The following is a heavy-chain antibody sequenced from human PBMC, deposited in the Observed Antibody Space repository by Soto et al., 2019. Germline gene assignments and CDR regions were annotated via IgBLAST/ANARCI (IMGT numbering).Heavy chain of an antibody. Sequence: EVQLVESGGGLVQPGGSLRLSCAASGFTFGSYSMNWVRQAPGKGLEWVSYISSSSSTIYYADSVEGRFTISRDNAKNSLDLQMNSLRAEHTAVYYCAKDGGYSYVPYDHWGQVTLVTVSS. CDR1: GFTFGSYS. CDR3: AKDGGYSYVPYDH. CDR2: ISSSSSTI. D-gene: IGHD5-18*01. J-gene: IGHJ4*02. V-gene: IGHV3-48*01.